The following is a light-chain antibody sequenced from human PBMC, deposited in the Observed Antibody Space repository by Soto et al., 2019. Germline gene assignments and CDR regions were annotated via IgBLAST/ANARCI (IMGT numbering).Light chain of an antibody. J-gene: IGKJ1*01. V-gene: IGKV1-5*01. CDR2: GDS. Sequence: DIQMTQSPSTLSASVGDRVTITCRASQSVGRSLAWYQQQPGKAPKLLIYGDSTLEGGVPSRFSGFGSGTEFTLSISGHQPGDVGTYYCQQFYKGWTFGQGTRV. CDR1: QSVGRS. CDR3: QQFYKGWT.